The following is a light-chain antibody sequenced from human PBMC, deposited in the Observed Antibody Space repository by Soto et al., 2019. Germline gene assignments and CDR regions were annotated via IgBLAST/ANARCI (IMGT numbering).Light chain of an antibody. J-gene: IGKJ2*01. CDR1: QSVSSSY. V-gene: IGKV3-20*01. CDR3: QQFSSSSYT. Sequence: DIVVTQSPGALSLSPGDRATLSCRASQSVSSSYLAWYQQKPGQPPRLLIYSASSRATGIPDRFSGSGSETDFTLTISRLEPEDFAVYYCQQFSSSSYTFGQGTKLEIK. CDR2: SAS.